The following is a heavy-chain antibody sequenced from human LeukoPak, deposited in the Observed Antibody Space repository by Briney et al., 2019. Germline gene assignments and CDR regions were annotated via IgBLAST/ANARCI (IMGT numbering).Heavy chain of an antibody. CDR2: ISYDGSNK. V-gene: IGHV3-30*09. J-gene: IGHJ6*02. Sequence: GGSLRLSCAASGFTFSSYAMHWVRQAPGKGLEWVAVISYDGSNKYYADSVKGRFAISRDNSKNTLYLQMNSLRAEDTAVYYCASGYRGPYYYYGMDVWGQGTTVTVSS. D-gene: IGHD5-12*01. CDR3: ASGYRGPYYYYGMDV. CDR1: GFTFSSYA.